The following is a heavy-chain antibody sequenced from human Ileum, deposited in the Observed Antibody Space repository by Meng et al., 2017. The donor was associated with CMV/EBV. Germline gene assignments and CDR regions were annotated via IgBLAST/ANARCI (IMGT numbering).Heavy chain of an antibody. V-gene: IGHV4-38-2*02. D-gene: IGHD3-22*01. CDR1: GYSISSGYY. CDR2: IYHNGST. CDR3: ARVAIYVSTGYYHSPKFDS. Sequence: SETLSLTCTVSGYSISSGYYWGWIRQPPGKGLEWIVTIYHNGSTSYNPSLKSRVTISVDTSKNQFSLKLTSVTAADTAVYYCARVAIYVSTGYYHSPKFDSWGQGALVTVSS. J-gene: IGHJ4*02.